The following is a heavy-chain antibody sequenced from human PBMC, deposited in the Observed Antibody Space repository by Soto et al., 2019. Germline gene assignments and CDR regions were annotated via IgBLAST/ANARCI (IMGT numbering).Heavy chain of an antibody. V-gene: IGHV1-69*13. J-gene: IGHJ5*02. CDR2: IIPIFGTA. Sequence: SVNVSCKASGGTFSRYTISWVRQAPGQGLEWMGGIIPIFGTANYAQKFQGRVTITADESTSTAYMELSSLRFEDTAVYYCARAIVGPTTTGWLDPWGQGTLVTVSS. CDR3: ARAIVGPTTTGWLDP. CDR1: GGTFSRYT. D-gene: IGHD1-26*01.